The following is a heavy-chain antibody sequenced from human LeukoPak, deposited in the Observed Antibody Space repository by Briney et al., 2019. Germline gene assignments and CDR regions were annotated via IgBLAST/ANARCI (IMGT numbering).Heavy chain of an antibody. Sequence: GGSLRLSCAASGFTFSSYEMNWVRQAPGKGLEWVSYISSGGTTIYYADSVKGRFTISRDNAKNSLYLQMNSLRAEDTAVYYCARDHSTVTTWVDYWGQGTLVTVSS. CDR3: ARDHSTVTTWVDY. CDR2: ISSGGTTI. D-gene: IGHD4-17*01. CDR1: GFTFSSYE. V-gene: IGHV3-48*03. J-gene: IGHJ4*02.